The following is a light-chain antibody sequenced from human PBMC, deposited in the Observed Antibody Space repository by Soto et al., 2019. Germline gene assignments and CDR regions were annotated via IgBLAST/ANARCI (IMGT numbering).Light chain of an antibody. Sequence: QSVLTQPASVSGSPGQSITISCTGTSSDVGGYNSVSWYQQHPGKVPKVMIYEVSNRPSGVSDRFSGSKSGNTASLTISGLQAEDEADYYCSSYTSSNTWVFGGATKLTVL. V-gene: IGLV2-14*01. CDR1: SSDVGGYNS. CDR3: SSYTSSNTWV. J-gene: IGLJ3*02. CDR2: EVS.